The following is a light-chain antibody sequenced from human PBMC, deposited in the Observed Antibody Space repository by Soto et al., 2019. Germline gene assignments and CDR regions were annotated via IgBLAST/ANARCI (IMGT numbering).Light chain of an antibody. V-gene: IGKV3-20*01. CDR1: QSVTSSY. J-gene: IGKJ1*01. CDR3: QQYGDSSWT. Sequence: EIVLTQSPGTLSLSPGERATLSCRASQSVTSSYLAWYRQKPGQAPRLLIHGASSRATGIPDRFSGSGSETDFTLTISRLEPEDFAVYYCQQYGDSSWTFGQGTKVDIK. CDR2: GAS.